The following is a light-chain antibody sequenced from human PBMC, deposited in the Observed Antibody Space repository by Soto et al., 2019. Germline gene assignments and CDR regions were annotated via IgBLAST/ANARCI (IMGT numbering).Light chain of an antibody. Sequence: DIVLTQSPGTLSLSPGERATLSCRASQSVRSTSLAWYQQKPGQAPRLLIYGASSRATGIPDRFSGGGSGTDFTLTISRLEPEDFAVYYCQQYNNWPLITFGQGTRLEIK. CDR2: GAS. CDR3: QQYNNWPLIT. V-gene: IGKV3-20*01. CDR1: QSVRSTS. J-gene: IGKJ5*01.